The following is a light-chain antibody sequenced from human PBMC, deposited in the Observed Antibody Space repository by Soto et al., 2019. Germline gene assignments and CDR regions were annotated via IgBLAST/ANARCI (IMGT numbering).Light chain of an antibody. V-gene: IGKV3-20*01. J-gene: IGKJ1*01. CDR1: QSVSSSY. CDR2: GAY. Sequence: EIALTQSPGTLSLSPGKRATLSCRASQSVSSSYLAWYQQKPGQAHRLLIYGAYSRATGIQDRFSGSGSGTDFTLTIRRLEPEDFAVYYCQQYGSSPGTVGQGTKVDIK. CDR3: QQYGSSPGT.